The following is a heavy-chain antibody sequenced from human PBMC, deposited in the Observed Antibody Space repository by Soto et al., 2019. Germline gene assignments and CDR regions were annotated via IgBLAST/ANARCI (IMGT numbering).Heavy chain of an antibody. CDR2: IYHSGST. J-gene: IGHJ6*03. CDR3: AIRYSYYSYLHV. V-gene: IGHV4-4*02. CDR1: SGAISSSDW. D-gene: IGHD4-4*01. Sequence: QVQLQESGPGLVKPSGTLSLTCAVSSGAISSSDWWSWVRQPPGKGLEWIGEIYHSGSTNYNPSLQSRATISVDNSKNQFSLKLSSVTAADTAIYYCAIRYSYYSYLHVWGKGTTVTVSS.